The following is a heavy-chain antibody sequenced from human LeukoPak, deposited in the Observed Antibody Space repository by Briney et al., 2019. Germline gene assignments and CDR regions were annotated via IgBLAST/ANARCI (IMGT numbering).Heavy chain of an antibody. J-gene: IGHJ4*02. Sequence: GRSLRLSCAASGFTFSSYGLHWVRQAPGKGLEWVAVIWYDGSNKYYADSVKGRFTISRDSTKNTLYLQMNSLRAEDTAVYYCAKKGSGWFFDYWGQGTLVTVSS. CDR2: IWYDGSNK. D-gene: IGHD6-19*01. CDR1: GFTFSSYG. V-gene: IGHV3-33*06. CDR3: AKKGSGWFFDY.